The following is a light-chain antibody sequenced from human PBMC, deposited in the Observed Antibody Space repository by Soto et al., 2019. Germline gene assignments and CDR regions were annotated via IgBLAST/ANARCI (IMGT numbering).Light chain of an antibody. J-gene: IGKJ2*01. CDR2: GAS. CDR3: QQYGSSPYT. CDR1: QSVSSSY. V-gene: IGKV3-20*01. Sequence: EIVLTQSPGTLSLSPGERATLSCRASQSVSSSYLAWYQQKPGQAPRLLIYGASSRATGIPDRFSGSGSGTDFTITISSLEPEDFAVYYYQQYGSSPYTFGQGTKLEIK.